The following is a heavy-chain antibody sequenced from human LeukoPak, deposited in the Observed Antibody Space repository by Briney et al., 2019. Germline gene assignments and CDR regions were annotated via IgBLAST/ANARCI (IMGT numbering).Heavy chain of an antibody. CDR3: AKYRGFGDSYDS. J-gene: IGHJ4*02. D-gene: IGHD3-10*01. Sequence: GGSLRLSCAASGFTFSGYWMHWVRQAPGKGLVCVSRIKSDGTYTSYADSVKGRFTISRDNSQSTLYLQMNSLRAEDTAVYYCAKYRGFGDSYDSWGQGTLVTVSS. CDR1: GFTFSGYW. V-gene: IGHV3-74*03. CDR2: IKSDGTYT.